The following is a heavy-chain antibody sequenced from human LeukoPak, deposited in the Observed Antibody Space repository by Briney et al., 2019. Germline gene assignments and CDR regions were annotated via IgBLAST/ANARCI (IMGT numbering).Heavy chain of an antibody. CDR3: ARVRTVTAYGSGSYKALYNWFDP. V-gene: IGHV4-38-2*02. CDR1: GYSISSGYY. D-gene: IGHD3-10*01. J-gene: IGHJ5*02. CDR2: IYHSGST. Sequence: SETLSLTCTVSGYSISSGYYWGWIRQPPGKGLEWIGSIYHSGSTYYNPSLKSRVTISVDTSKNQFSLKLSSVTAADTAVYYCARVRTVTAYGSGSYKALYNWFDPWGQGTLVTVSS.